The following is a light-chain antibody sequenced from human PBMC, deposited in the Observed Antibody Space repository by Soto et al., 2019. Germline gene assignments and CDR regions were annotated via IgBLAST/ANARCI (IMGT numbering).Light chain of an antibody. CDR1: ETISNN. J-gene: IGKJ1*01. V-gene: IGKV3D-15*01. CDR3: QQYKKWPRT. CDR2: EAS. Sequence: EIVMTQSPATLSMSPGERATLSCRASETISNNLVWYQQKPGQAPRLLIHEASTRATGIPARFSGSGSGTELTLTISSLQSEDFAVYYCQQYKKWPRTFGQGTKVEIK.